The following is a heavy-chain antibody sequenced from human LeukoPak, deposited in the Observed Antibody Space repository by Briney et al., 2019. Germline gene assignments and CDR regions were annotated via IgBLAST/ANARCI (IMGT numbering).Heavy chain of an antibody. Sequence: ASVTVSCKASGYTFTSYYMHWVRQAPGQGLEWMGIINPSGGSTSYAQKFQGRVTMTRDMSTSTVYMELSSLRSEDTAVYYCAREAIEESWFDPWSQGTLVTVSS. D-gene: IGHD3-10*01. CDR2: INPSGGST. V-gene: IGHV1-46*01. J-gene: IGHJ5*02. CDR1: GYTFTSYY. CDR3: AREAIEESWFDP.